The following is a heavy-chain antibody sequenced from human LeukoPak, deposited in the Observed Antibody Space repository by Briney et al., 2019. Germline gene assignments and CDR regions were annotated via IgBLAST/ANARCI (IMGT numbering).Heavy chain of an antibody. CDR1: GFTFSNYA. D-gene: IGHD5-12*01. CDR3: AECPSGYVFMDV. Sequence: GGSLRLSCAASGFTFSNYAMHWVRQAPGKGLEYVSAISTNGGTTYYADSVKGRFTISRDNSQNTLHLQMGSLRDEDMAVYYCAECPSGYVFMDVWGQGTTVTVS. J-gene: IGHJ6*02. V-gene: IGHV3-64*02. CDR2: ISTNGGTT.